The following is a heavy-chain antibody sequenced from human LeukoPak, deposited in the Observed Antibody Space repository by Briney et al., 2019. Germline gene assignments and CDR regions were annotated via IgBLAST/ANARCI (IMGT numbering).Heavy chain of an antibody. CDR3: ARDSGNYLDAFDI. V-gene: IGHV3-23*01. CDR1: GFTFSSYA. CDR2: ISGSGGRT. Sequence: GGSLRLSCAASGFTFSSYAMSWVRQAPGKGLEWVSVISGSGGRTYYADSVKGRFTISRDNAKNSLYLQMNSLRAEDTAVYYCARDSGNYLDAFDIWGQGTMVTVSS. J-gene: IGHJ3*02. D-gene: IGHD1-7*01.